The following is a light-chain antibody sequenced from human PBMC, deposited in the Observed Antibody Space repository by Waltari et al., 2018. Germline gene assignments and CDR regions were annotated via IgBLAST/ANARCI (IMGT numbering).Light chain of an antibody. CDR1: NIGSKR. J-gene: IGLJ3*02. Sequence: SYVLTQPPSVSVAPGKTARITCGGNNIGSKRVHWYQQKPGQAPVLVIYYDSDRPSGSPERFSGSNSGNTATLTISRVEAGDEADYYCQVWDSSSDHWVFGGGTKLTVL. V-gene: IGLV3-21*04. CDR2: YDS. CDR3: QVWDSSSDHWV.